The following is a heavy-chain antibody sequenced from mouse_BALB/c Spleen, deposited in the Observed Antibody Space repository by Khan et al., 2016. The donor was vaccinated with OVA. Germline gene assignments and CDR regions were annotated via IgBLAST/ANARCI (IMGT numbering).Heavy chain of an antibody. V-gene: IGHV1S137*01. Sequence: QVQLKESGPEVVRPGVSVKISCKGSGYTFTDYAMHWVKQSHAMSLEWIGVISTYNGNTTYNQKFKGKATMTVDKSSSTAYMELARLTSEDSAIYYGASDWAAWFAYWGQGTLVTVSA. CDR3: ASDWAAWFAY. J-gene: IGHJ3*01. CDR1: GYTFTDYA. CDR2: ISTYNGNT. D-gene: IGHD4-1*01.